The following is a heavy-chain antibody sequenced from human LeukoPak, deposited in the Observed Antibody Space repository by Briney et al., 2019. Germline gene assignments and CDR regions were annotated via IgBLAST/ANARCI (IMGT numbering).Heavy chain of an antibody. CDR1: GFTFSSYA. Sequence: GGSLRLSCAASGFTFSSYAMSWVRQAPGKGLQWVSAISGRGDSAYYADSVKGRFIISRDNSKNTLYLQMNSLRAEDTAVYYCAKTGDYGDYGAGSYFDYWGQGTLVTVSS. V-gene: IGHV3-23*01. D-gene: IGHD4-17*01. J-gene: IGHJ4*02. CDR3: AKTGDYGDYGAGSYFDY. CDR2: ISGRGDSA.